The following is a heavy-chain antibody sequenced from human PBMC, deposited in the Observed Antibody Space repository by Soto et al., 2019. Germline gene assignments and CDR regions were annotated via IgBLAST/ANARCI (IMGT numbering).Heavy chain of an antibody. D-gene: IGHD3-9*01. CDR2: ISSSSSTI. V-gene: IGHV3-48*01. J-gene: IGHJ6*03. Sequence: EVQLVESGGGLVQPGGSLRLSCTASGFTFSSYSMNWVRQAPGKGLEWVSYISSSSSTIYYAGSVKGRFTISRDNAKNSLYLQMNSLRAEDTAVYYCARAGRYFDWLLIYYYYYMDVWGKGTTVTVSS. CDR3: ARAGRYFDWLLIYYYYYMDV. CDR1: GFTFSSYS.